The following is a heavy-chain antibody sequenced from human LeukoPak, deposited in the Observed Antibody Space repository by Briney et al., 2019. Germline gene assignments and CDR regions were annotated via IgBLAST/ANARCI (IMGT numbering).Heavy chain of an antibody. D-gene: IGHD2-2*01. V-gene: IGHV3-33*01. CDR3: ARENCSSTSCYDDYYYGMDV. CDR2: IWYDGSNK. CDR1: GFTFSSYG. J-gene: IGHJ6*02. Sequence: PGRSLRLSCAASGFTFSSYGMHWVRQAPGKGLEWVAVIWYDGSNKYYADSVKGRFTISRDNSKNTLYLQMNSLRAEDTAVYYRARENCSSTSCYDDYYYGMDVWGQGTTVTVSS.